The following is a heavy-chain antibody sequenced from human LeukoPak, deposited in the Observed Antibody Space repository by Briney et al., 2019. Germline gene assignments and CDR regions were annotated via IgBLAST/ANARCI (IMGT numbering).Heavy chain of an antibody. D-gene: IGHD5-18*01. V-gene: IGHV3-53*01. J-gene: IGHJ3*02. CDR3: ARSVDTAMASDAFDI. Sequence: GGSLRLSCAASGFTVSSNYMSWVRQAPGKGLEWISVIYSGGSTYYADSVKGRFTISRDNSKNTLYLQMNSLRAEDTAVYYCARSVDTAMASDAFDIWGQGTMVTVSS. CDR2: IYSGGST. CDR1: GFTVSSNY.